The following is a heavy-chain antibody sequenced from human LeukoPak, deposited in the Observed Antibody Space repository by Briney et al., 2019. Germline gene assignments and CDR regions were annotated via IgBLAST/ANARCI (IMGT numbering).Heavy chain of an antibody. D-gene: IGHD2-2*01. CDR3: AKKGGIVVVPAAPGGVY. J-gene: IGHJ4*02. CDR1: GFTFSSYA. Sequence: PGGSLRLSCAASGFTFSSYAMTWVRQAPGKGLEWVSGISGSGGSTYYADSVKGRFTISRDNAKNTLYLQMNSLRAEDTAVYYCAKKGGIVVVPAAPGGVYWGQGTLVPVSS. V-gene: IGHV3-23*01. CDR2: ISGSGGST.